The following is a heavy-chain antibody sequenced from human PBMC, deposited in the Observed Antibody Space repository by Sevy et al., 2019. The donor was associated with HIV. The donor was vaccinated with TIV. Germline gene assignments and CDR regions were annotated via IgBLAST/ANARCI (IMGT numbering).Heavy chain of an antibody. J-gene: IGHJ4*02. V-gene: IGHV3-53*01. CDR1: AFSFSSYY. CDR3: ARMTSTWSIDS. Sequence: GGSLRLSCAASAFSFSSYYMGWVRQAPGKGLEWVSTKESGGQTYYADSVWGRFTIARDESANNLFLQLNNLRAEDTGVYYCARMTSTWSIDSWGQGTLVTVSS. CDR2: KESGGQT.